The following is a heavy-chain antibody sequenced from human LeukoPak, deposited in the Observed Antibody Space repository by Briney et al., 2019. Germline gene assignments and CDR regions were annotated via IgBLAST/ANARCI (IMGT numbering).Heavy chain of an antibody. CDR2: ISYDGSNK. J-gene: IGHJ4*02. CDR1: GFTFSSYA. Sequence: GRSLRLSCAASGFTFSSYAMHWVRQAPGKGLEWVAVISYDGSNKYYADSVKGRFTISRDNSKNTLYLQMNSLRAEDTAVYYCARSDTGIMAGTHRSGSFDYWGQGTLVTVSS. CDR3: ARSDTGIMAGTHRSGSFDY. D-gene: IGHD6-19*01. V-gene: IGHV3-30-3*01.